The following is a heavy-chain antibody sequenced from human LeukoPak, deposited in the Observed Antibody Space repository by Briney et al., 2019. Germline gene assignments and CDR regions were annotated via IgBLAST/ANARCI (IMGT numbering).Heavy chain of an antibody. CDR2: FDPEDGET. J-gene: IGHJ4*02. Sequence: ASVKVSCKVSGYTLTELSMHWVRQAPGKGLEWMGGFDPEDGETIYAQKFQGRVTMTEDTSTDTAYMELSSLRSEDTAVYYCATGRMYYDFWSGYSNYFDYWGQGTLVTVSS. CDR3: ATGRMYYDFWSGYSNYFDY. CDR1: GYTLTELS. D-gene: IGHD3-3*01. V-gene: IGHV1-24*01.